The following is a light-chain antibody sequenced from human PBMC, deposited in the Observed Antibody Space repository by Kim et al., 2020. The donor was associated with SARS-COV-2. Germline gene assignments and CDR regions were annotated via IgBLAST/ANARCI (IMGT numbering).Light chain of an antibody. CDR3: LLFYNGPRV. CDR1: TGAVTSGHF. J-gene: IGLJ3*02. V-gene: IGLV7-46*01. Sequence: QAVVTQEPSLTVFPGGTVTLTCGSSTGAVTSGHFPYWFQQKPGQAPRTLIYDTYIKHSWTPARFSGSLLGGKAALTLSGAQPEDEAHYYCLLFYNGPRVFGGGTQLTVL. CDR2: DTY.